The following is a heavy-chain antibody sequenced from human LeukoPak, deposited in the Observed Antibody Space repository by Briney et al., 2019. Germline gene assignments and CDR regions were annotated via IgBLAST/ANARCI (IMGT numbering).Heavy chain of an antibody. CDR3: TRPDYYDSSGYYPPVGMDV. V-gene: IGHV3-73*01. CDR2: IRSKANSYAT. J-gene: IGHJ6*02. Sequence: GSLRLSCAASGFTFSGSAMHWVRQASGKGLGWVGRIRSKANSYATAYAASVKGRFTISRDASKNTACLQMNGLKTEDTAVYYCTRPDYYDSSGYYPPVGMDVWGQGTTVTVSS. D-gene: IGHD3-22*01. CDR1: GFTFSGSA.